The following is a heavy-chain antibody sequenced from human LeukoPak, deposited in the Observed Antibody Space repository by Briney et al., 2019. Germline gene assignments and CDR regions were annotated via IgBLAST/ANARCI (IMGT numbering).Heavy chain of an antibody. CDR3: ARFGGFGSGPFDY. J-gene: IGHJ4*02. CDR2: MNPNSGNT. V-gene: IGHV1-8*03. CDR1: GYTFTSYD. Sequence: ASVTVSCKASGYTFTSYDINWVRQAPGQGLEWMGWMNPNSGNTGYAQKFQGRVTTTRSTSISTAYMELSSLRSEDTAVYYCARFGGFGSGPFDYWGQGTLVTVSS. D-gene: IGHD2-15*01.